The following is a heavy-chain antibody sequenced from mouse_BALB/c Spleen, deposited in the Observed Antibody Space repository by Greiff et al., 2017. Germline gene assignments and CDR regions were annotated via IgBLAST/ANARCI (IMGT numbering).Heavy chain of an antibody. CDR3: ATNYGSYGGFAY. V-gene: IGHV2-6-4*01. CDR2: IWGGGST. Sequence: VKLMESGPGLVAPSQSLSITCTVSGFSLSRYTVPWVRQPPGKGLEWLGMIWGGGSTDYNSALKSRLSISKDNSKSQVFLKMNSLQTDDTAMYYCATNYGSYGGFAYWGQGTLVTVSA. D-gene: IGHD2-1*01. J-gene: IGHJ3*01. CDR1: GFSLSRYT.